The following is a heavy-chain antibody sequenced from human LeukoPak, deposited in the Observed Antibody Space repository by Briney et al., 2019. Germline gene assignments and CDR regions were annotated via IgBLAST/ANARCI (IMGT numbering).Heavy chain of an antibody. V-gene: IGHV4-30-2*01. CDR2: MYHTGST. CDR3: ARGPRMYSSSRYFDY. J-gene: IGHJ4*02. CDR1: GGSIGSGGYS. D-gene: IGHD6-13*01. Sequence: PSETLSLTCAVSGGSIGSGGYSWSWIRQPPGKGLEWIGYMYHTGSTYYNPSLKSRVTISVDKSKNQFSLKLTSVTAADTAVYYCARGPRMYSSSRYFDYWGQGTLVTVSS.